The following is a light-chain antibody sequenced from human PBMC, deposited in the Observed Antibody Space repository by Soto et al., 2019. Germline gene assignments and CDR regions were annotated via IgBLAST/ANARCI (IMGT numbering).Light chain of an antibody. J-gene: IGKJ1*01. Sequence: EIVLTQSPGTLSLSPGEGATLSCRASQSVTGSYLAWYQQKPGQAPRLLISGASSRATGIPDRFSGSGSGIDFPLSISRLETEDVAVSCWQQYGSSPPTFGQGTKVEMK. CDR1: QSVTGSY. CDR2: GAS. V-gene: IGKV3-20*01. CDR3: QQYGSSPPT.